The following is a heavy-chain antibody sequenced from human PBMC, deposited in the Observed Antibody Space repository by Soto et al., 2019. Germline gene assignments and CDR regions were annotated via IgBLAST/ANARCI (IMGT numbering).Heavy chain of an antibody. CDR2: VDYTGRV. CDR3: ARRGPQSGSLFPYYGLDV. CDR1: SGFISSGGYY. D-gene: IGHD2-21*01. Sequence: QVLLQESGPGLVKPSQNLSLTCTVSSGFISSGGYYWSWVSQRPGKGLEWVGTVDYTGRVDYNPSLDSRVSISVDTSKNQFSLRLSSVTAADTAVYYCARRGPQSGSLFPYYGLDVWGQGTTVTVSS. J-gene: IGHJ6*02. V-gene: IGHV4-31*03.